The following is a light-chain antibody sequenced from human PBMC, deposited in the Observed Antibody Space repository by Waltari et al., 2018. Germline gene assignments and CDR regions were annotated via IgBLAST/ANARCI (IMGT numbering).Light chain of an antibody. CDR3: SSHTTIASHVI. CDR2: EVS. J-gene: IGLJ2*01. CDR1: SSDIGGYQY. V-gene: IGLV2-14*01. Sequence: QSALTQPASVSGSPGQSITIPCTGTSSDIGGYQYVSWYQQHTGKAPKLMIYEVSNRPSGVSNRFSGSKSGNTASLTVSGLQAEDEADYYCSSHTTIASHVIFGGGTKVTVL.